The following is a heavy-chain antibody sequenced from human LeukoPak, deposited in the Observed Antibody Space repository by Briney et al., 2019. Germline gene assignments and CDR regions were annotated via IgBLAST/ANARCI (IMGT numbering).Heavy chain of an antibody. CDR3: ANPGEWGYGMDV. CDR1: GFTFSTYA. V-gene: IGHV3-23*01. Sequence: PGGSLRLSCAASGFTFSTYATNWVRQAPGKGLEWVSTISGSGDDTYYADSVKGRFTISRDNSKNTLYLQMNSLRAEDTAVYYCANPGEWGYGMDVWGQGTTVTVSS. D-gene: IGHD3-16*01. J-gene: IGHJ6*02. CDR2: ISGSGDDT.